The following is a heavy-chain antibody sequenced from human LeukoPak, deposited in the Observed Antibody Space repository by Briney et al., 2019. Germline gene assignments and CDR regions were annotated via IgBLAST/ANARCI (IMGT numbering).Heavy chain of an antibody. J-gene: IGHJ5*02. CDR2: IYYSGST. D-gene: IGHD6-13*01. Sequence: SETLSLTCTVSGGSISSSSYYWGWIRQPPRKGLEWIGSIYYSGSTYYNPSLKSRVTISVDTSKNQFSLKLSSVTAADTAVYHCARLHRFIAAARMNWFDPWGQGTLVTVSS. CDR3: ARLHRFIAAARMNWFDP. V-gene: IGHV4-39*01. CDR1: GGSISSSSYY.